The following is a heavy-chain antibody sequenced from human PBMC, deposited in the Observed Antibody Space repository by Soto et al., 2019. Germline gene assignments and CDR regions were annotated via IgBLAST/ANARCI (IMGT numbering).Heavy chain of an antibody. J-gene: IGHJ4*02. V-gene: IGHV5-10-1*01. CDR3: AKQDKVGATESNY. Sequence: GESLKISCKGSGYSFTSYWISWVRQMPGKGLEWMGRIDPSGSYTNYSPSFQGHVTISADKSISTAYLQWSSLKASDTAMYYCAKQDKVGATESNYWGQGTLVTVSS. CDR1: GYSFTSYW. D-gene: IGHD1-26*01. CDR2: IDPSGSYT.